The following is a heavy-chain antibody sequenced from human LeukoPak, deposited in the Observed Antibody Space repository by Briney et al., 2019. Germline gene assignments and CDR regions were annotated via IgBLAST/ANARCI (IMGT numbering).Heavy chain of an antibody. J-gene: IGHJ4*02. CDR3: ARDVGRSYDLDY. CDR2: ISAYNGNT. CDR1: GYTFTSYG. D-gene: IGHD3-16*01. Sequence: GASVKVSCKASGYTFTSYGISWVRQAPGQGIEWMGWISAYNGNTDYAQSLQGRVTMTIDTSTSTVYMELRSLRSDDTAVYYCARDVGRSYDLDYWGQGTLVTVSS. V-gene: IGHV1-18*01.